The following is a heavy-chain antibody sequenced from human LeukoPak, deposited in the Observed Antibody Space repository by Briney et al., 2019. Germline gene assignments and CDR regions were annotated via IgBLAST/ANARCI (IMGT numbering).Heavy chain of an antibody. CDR2: ISRSSSYI. D-gene: IGHD1-26*01. CDR3: AREIVGVAESGAFDI. Sequence: KPGGSLRLSCAASGFTFSSYSMNWVRQAPGKGLEWVSSISRSSSYIYYADSVKGRFTISRDNAKNSLYLQMNSLRAEDTAVYYCAREIVGVAESGAFDIWGQGTMVTVSS. V-gene: IGHV3-21*01. CDR1: GFTFSSYS. J-gene: IGHJ3*02.